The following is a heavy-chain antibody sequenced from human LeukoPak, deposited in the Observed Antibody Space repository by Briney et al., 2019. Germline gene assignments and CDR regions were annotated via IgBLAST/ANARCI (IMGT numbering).Heavy chain of an antibody. D-gene: IGHD6-19*01. J-gene: IGHJ4*02. V-gene: IGHV3-74*01. CDR3: AKDREQWLVRFLYYFDY. CDR2: INSDGSST. CDR1: GFTFSSYW. Sequence: GGSLRLSCAASGFTFSSYWMHWVRQAPGKGLVWVSRINSDGSSTSYADSVKGRFTISRDNAKNTLYLQMNSLRAEDTAVYYCAKDREQWLVRFLYYFDYWGQGTLVTVSS.